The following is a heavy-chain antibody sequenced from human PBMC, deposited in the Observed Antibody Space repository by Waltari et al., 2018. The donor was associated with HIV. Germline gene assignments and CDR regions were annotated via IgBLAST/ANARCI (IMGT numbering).Heavy chain of an antibody. CDR1: GYTFTAYG. CDR2: ISVYNGHT. V-gene: IGHV1-18*01. D-gene: IGHD6-13*01. CDR3: ARGAAGYYYYVMDV. J-gene: IGHJ6*02. Sequence: QVQLVQSGAEVKKPGASVKVSCKASGYTFTAYGNSWVRQAPGQGLEWMGWISVYNGHTNYAQKLQGRVTMTTDTSTSTAYMELRSLRSDDTAVYYCARGAAGYYYYVMDVWGQGTTVTVSS.